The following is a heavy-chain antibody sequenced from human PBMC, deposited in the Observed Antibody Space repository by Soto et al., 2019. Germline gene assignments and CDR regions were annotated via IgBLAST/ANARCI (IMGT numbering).Heavy chain of an antibody. V-gene: IGHV1-69*01. CDR1: GGTFSSYA. CDR2: IIPIFGTA. CDR3: ARVIARHYYDSRKVLSGMDG. Sequence: QVQLVQSGAEVKKPGSSVKVSCKASGGTFSSYAISWVRQAPGQGLEWMGGIIPIFGTANYAQKFQGRVTITANESTGTAYMELSSLRSEDTAVYYCARVIARHYYDSRKVLSGMDGWGQGTTVTVSS. D-gene: IGHD3-22*01. J-gene: IGHJ6*02.